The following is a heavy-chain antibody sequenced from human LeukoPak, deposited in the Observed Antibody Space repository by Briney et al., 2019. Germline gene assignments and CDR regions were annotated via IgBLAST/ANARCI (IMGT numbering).Heavy chain of an antibody. D-gene: IGHD6-13*01. CDR1: GGSISSGGDS. CDR3: ARLVAATRNFDY. J-gene: IGHJ4*02. CDR2: IYHSGST. V-gene: IGHV4-30-2*01. Sequence: SQTLSLTCAVSGGSISSGGDSWSWIRQPPGKGLEWIGYIYHSGSTYYNPSLKSRVTISVDRSKNQFSLKLSSVTAADTAVYYCARLVAATRNFDYWGQGTLVTVSS.